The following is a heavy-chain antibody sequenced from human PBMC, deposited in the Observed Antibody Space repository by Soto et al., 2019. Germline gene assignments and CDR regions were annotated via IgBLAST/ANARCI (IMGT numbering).Heavy chain of an antibody. CDR1: GFTFSNAW. CDR2: IKSKTDGGTT. Sequence: GGSLRLSCAASGFTFSNAWMNWVRQAPGKGLEWVGRIKSKTDGGTTDYAAPVKGRFTISRDDSKNTLYLQMNSLKTEDTAVYYCTTDYSIMFYYYDSSGYYPYWGQGTLVTVSS. CDR3: TTDYSIMFYYYDSSGYYPY. V-gene: IGHV3-15*07. J-gene: IGHJ4*02. D-gene: IGHD3-22*01.